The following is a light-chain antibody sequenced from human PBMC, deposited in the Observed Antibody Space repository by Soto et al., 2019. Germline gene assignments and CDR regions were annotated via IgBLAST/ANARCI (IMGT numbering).Light chain of an antibody. CDR3: SSYGGYNNVI. CDR2: EVS. CDR1: SSDVGGYNY. V-gene: IGLV2-8*01. Sequence: QSALTQPPSASGSPGQSVTISCTGTSSDVGGYNYVSWYQQHPDKAPKLRIYEVSKRPSGVPDRFSGSKSGNTASLTVSGLQAEDEADYYCSSYGGYNNVIFGGGTKLTVL. J-gene: IGLJ2*01.